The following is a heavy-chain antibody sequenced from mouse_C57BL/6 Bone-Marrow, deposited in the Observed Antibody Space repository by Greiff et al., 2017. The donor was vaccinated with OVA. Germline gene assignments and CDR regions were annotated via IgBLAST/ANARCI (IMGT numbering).Heavy chain of an antibody. CDR3: ARSRDGNHAMDY. J-gene: IGHJ4*01. V-gene: IGHV14-2*01. CDR1: GFNIKDYY. D-gene: IGHD2-1*01. Sequence: VQLQQSGAELVKPGASVKLSCTASGFNIKDYYMHWVKQRTEQGLEWIGRIDPEDGDTKYAPKFQGKATITADPSSNTAYLQLSSLTSEDTAVYYCARSRDGNHAMDYWGQGTSVTVSS. CDR2: IDPEDGDT.